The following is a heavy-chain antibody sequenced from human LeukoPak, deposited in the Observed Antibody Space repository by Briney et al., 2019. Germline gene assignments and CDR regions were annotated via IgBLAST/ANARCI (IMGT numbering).Heavy chain of an antibody. V-gene: IGHV4-39*01. CDR1: GGSISSSYYY. CDR3: ARDFGDYRVDY. D-gene: IGHD4-17*01. CDR2: IYSSGST. J-gene: IGHJ4*02. Sequence: SETLSLTCTVSGGSISSSYYYWGWIRQPPGKGLEWIGSIYSSGSTYYNPSLKSRVTISVDTSKNQFSLKLTSVTAADTAVYYCARDFGDYRVDYWGQGTLVTVSS.